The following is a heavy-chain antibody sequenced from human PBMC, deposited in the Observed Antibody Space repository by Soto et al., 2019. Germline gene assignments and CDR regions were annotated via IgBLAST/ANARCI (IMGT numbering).Heavy chain of an antibody. CDR3: AKDDWEQQLVVGFYGMDF. CDR2: ISGSGGST. J-gene: IGHJ6*02. CDR1: GFTFSSYA. D-gene: IGHD6-13*01. V-gene: IGHV3-23*01. Sequence: EVQLLESGGGLVQPGGSLRLSCAASGFTFSSYAMSWVRQAPGKGLEWVSAISGSGGSTYYADSVKGRFTISRDNSKNTLDLQMNSLRAEDTAVYYCAKDDWEQQLVVGFYGMDFWGQGTTVTVSS.